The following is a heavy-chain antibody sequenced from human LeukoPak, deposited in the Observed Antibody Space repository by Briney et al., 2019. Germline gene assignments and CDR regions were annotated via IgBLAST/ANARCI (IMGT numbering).Heavy chain of an antibody. Sequence: ASVKVSCKASGGTFSSYAISWVRQAPGQGLEWMGGIIPIFGTANYAQKFQGRVTITTDESTSTAYMELSSLRSEDTAAYYCARDTTAYYDSSGYYYADAFDIWGQGTMVTVSS. D-gene: IGHD3-22*01. CDR3: ARDTTAYYDSSGYYYADAFDI. CDR2: IIPIFGTA. J-gene: IGHJ3*02. V-gene: IGHV1-69*05. CDR1: GGTFSSYA.